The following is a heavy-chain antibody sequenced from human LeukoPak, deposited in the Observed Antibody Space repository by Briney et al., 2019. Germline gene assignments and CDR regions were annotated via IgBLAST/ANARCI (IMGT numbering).Heavy chain of an antibody. D-gene: IGHD1-26*01. CDR3: ARREDLRELDY. CDR1: GYSISSGYY. V-gene: IGHV4-38-2*01. Sequence: SETLSLTCAVSGYSISSGYYWGWIRQPPGKGLEWIGSIYHSGSTYYNPSLKSRVTISVDTSKNQFSLKLSSVTAADTAVYYCARREDLRELDYWGQGTLVTVSS. CDR2: IYHSGST. J-gene: IGHJ4*02.